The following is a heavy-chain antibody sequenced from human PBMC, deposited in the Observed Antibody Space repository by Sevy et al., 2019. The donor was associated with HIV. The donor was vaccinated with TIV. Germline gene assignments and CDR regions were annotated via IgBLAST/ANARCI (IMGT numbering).Heavy chain of an antibody. V-gene: IGHV3-23*01. CDR1: GFTFSSYA. J-gene: IGHJ6*02. D-gene: IGHD3-9*01. CDR3: AKDDPLYFDWGYYYYGMDV. CDR2: ISGSGGST. Sequence: GGSLRLSCAASGFTFSSYAMSWVRQAPGKGLEWVSAISGSGGSTYYADSVKGRFTISRDNSKNTLYLQMNSLRAEDTAVYYCAKDDPLYFDWGYYYYGMDVWGQGTTVTVSS.